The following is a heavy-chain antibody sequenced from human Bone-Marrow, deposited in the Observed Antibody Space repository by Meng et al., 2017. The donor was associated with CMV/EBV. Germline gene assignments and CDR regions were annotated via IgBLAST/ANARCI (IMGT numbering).Heavy chain of an antibody. J-gene: IGHJ5*02. V-gene: IGHV1-8*03. CDR1: GYTFTSYD. Sequence: ASVKVSCKASGYTFTSYDINWVRQATGQGLEWMGWMNPNSGNTGYAQKFQGRVTITRNTSISTAYMELSSLRSDDTAVYYCARDRSSNYVNWFDPWGQGTLVTVSS. CDR2: MNPNSGNT. D-gene: IGHD4-11*01. CDR3: ARDRSSNYVNWFDP.